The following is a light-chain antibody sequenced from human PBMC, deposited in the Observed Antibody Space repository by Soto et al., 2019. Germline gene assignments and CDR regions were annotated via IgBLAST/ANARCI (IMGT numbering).Light chain of an antibody. CDR3: QPWTDNSWT. Sequence: DIHMTQSPSTLSASVGDRVTITCRASQSLTMWLAWYQQKPGKAPNLLIYKTSSLESGVPSRFSGSGSGTEFTLTISSLELYDFATVYSQPWTDNSWTFGQGTNVEVK. V-gene: IGKV1-5*03. CDR2: KTS. CDR1: QSLTMW. J-gene: IGKJ1*01.